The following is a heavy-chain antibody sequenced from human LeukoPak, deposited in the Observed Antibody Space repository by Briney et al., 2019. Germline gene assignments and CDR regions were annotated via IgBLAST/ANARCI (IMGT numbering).Heavy chain of an antibody. Sequence: ASGKVSCKASGYIFSYYGISWVRQAPGQGLEWMGWISANNGDTNYLHKFRGRVTMTTDTSPSTAYMQLWSLRSDDTAVYYCARDVPGTTPFHYWGQGTLVTVSS. CDR1: GYIFSYYG. J-gene: IGHJ4*02. CDR3: ARDVPGTTPFHY. CDR2: ISANNGDT. V-gene: IGHV1-18*01. D-gene: IGHD1-7*01.